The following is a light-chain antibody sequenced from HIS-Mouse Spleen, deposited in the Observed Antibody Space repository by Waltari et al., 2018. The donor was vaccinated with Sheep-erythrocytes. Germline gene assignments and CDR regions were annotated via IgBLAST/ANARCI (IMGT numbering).Light chain of an antibody. J-gene: IGLJ3*02. CDR2: EVS. V-gene: IGLV2-8*01. CDR1: SIDVGGYNY. CDR3: SSYAGSNNWV. Sequence: QSALTQPPSASGSPGQSVPISCTGTSIDVGGYNYVSWYQQHPGKAPKLMIYEVSKRPSGVPYRFSGSKSGNTASLTVSGLQAEDEADYYCSSYAGSNNWVFGGGTKLTVL.